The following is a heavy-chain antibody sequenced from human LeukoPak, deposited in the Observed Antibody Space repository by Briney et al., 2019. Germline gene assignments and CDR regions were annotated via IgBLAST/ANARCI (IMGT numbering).Heavy chain of an antibody. V-gene: IGHV1-8*03. J-gene: IGHJ4*02. CDR3: ARGGSYLRELDY. Sequence: GASVKVSCKASGYTFTSYDISWVRQATGQGLEWMGWMNPNSGNTGYAQKFQGRVTITRNTSISTAYMELSSLRSEDTAVYYCARGGSYLRELDYWGQGTLVSVSS. CDR1: GYTFTSYD. CDR2: MNPNSGNT. D-gene: IGHD1-26*01.